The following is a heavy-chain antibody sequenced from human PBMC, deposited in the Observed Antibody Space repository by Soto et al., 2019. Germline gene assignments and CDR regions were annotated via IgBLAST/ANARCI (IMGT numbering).Heavy chain of an antibody. Sequence: DTLSLDCDIPGAAIMNRTGNSASTRQPPGKGLEWIGNIHYSGSTNYNPSLKSRLSISVDTSKNQFSLKLSSVTAADTAVYYCACIFSGGYGYGFYYYAMDVWGQGTTIT. CDR1: GAAIMNRTGN. V-gene: IGHV4-39*01. J-gene: IGHJ6*02. D-gene: IGHD5-18*01. CDR2: IHYSGST. CDR3: ACIFSGGYGYGFYYYAMDV.